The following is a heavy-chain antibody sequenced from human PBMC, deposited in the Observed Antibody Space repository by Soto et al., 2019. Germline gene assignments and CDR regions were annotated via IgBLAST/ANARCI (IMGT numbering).Heavy chain of an antibody. CDR3: PRDTTLTGMDV. V-gene: IGHV4-59*01. CDR2: IYYSGST. J-gene: IGHJ6*04. Sequence: SETLSLTCTFAGDCLSSYYWILIRQPPGKGLEWIGYIYYSGSTNYNPSLKSRVTISVDTSKNQFSLKLSSVTAADTAVYYCPRDTTLTGMDVWGKGTTVTVS. CDR1: GDCLSSYY.